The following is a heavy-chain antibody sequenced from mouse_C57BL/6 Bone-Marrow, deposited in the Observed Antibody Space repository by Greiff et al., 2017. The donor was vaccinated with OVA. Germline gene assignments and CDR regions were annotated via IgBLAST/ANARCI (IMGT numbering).Heavy chain of an antibody. CDR2: IRSKSNNYAT. V-gene: IGHV10-1*01. CDR3: VRRGYAMDY. CDR1: GFSFNTYA. J-gene: IGHJ4*01. Sequence: EVMLVESGGGLVQPKGSLKLSCAASGFSFNTYAMNWVRQAPGKGLEWVARIRSKSNNYATYYADSVKDRFTISRDDSESMLYLQMNNLKTEDTAMYYCVRRGYAMDYWGQGTSVTVSS.